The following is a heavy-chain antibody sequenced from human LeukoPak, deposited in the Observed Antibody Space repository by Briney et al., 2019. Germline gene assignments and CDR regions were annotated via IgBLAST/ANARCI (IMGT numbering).Heavy chain of an antibody. CDR1: GGSISSSSYY. D-gene: IGHD4-17*01. Sequence: SETLSLTCTVSGGSISSSSYYWGWIRQPPGKGLEWIGSIYYSGSTYYNPSLKSRVTISVDTSKNQSSLKLSSVTAADTAAYYCASREMTTVTDFDYWGQGILVTVSS. CDR3: ASREMTTVTDFDY. V-gene: IGHV4-39*07. CDR2: IYYSGST. J-gene: IGHJ4*02.